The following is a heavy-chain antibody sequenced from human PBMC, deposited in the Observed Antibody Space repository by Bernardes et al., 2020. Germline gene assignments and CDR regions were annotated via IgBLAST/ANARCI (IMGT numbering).Heavy chain of an antibody. J-gene: IGHJ5*02. D-gene: IGHD2-21*01. V-gene: IGHV1-18*01. Sequence: ASVKVSCKASGYTFTSYGISWVRQAPGQRLEWMGWISAYNGNTNYAQKLQGRVTMTTDTSTSTAYMELRSLRSDDTAVYYCARDGNSLAYCGGDCYSFYNWFDPWGQGTLVTVSS. CDR3: ARDGNSLAYCGGDCYSFYNWFDP. CDR2: ISAYNGNT. CDR1: GYTFTSYG.